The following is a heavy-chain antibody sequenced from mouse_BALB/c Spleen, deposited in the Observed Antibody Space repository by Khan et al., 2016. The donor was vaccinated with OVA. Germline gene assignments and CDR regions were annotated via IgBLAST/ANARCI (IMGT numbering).Heavy chain of an antibody. V-gene: IGHV2-6-7*01. J-gene: IGHJ3*01. CDR2: IWGDGST. D-gene: IGHD2-1*01. CDR1: GFSLTNYG. Sequence: QVQLKESGPGLVAPSQSLSITCTVSGFSLTNYGVNWVRQPPGKGLEWLGMIWGDGSTDYNSALKSRLSISKDNSKSQVFLKMNSLQTDDSARYYCARDRDGNYEFAYWGQGTLVTVSA. CDR3: ARDRDGNYEFAY.